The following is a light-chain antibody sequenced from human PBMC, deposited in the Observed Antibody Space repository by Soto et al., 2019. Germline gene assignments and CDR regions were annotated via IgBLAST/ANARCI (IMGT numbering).Light chain of an antibody. CDR1: ISDVGGYNS. CDR2: DVS. CDR3: ASYTSSSTLA. V-gene: IGLV2-14*01. Sequence: QSALTQPASVSGSPGESITISCTGTISDVGGYNSVSWHQQHPGKAPKLLIYDVSNRPSGVSNRFSGSKSGNTASLTISGLQAEDEADYYCASYTSSSTLAFGGGTKLTVL. J-gene: IGLJ2*01.